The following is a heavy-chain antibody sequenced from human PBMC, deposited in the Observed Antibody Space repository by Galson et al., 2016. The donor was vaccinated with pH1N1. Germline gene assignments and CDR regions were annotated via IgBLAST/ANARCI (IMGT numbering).Heavy chain of an antibody. CDR1: GYTFINYG. CDR2: ISAHNDNT. J-gene: IGHJ6*02. V-gene: IGHV1-18*01. CDR3: AREVNYYGSGTYYSLYLGMDV. Sequence: SVKVSCKASGYTFINYGISWVRQAPGQGLEWMGWISAHNDNTNYAQKLQGRVTMTTDTSTSTAYMELRSLTSADTAVYYCAREVNYYGSGTYYSLYLGMDVWGQGTTVTVSS. D-gene: IGHD3-10*01.